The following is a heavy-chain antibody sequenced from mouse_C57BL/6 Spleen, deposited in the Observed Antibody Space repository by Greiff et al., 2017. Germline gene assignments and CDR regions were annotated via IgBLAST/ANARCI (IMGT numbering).Heavy chain of an antibody. V-gene: IGHV1-61*01. CDR1: GYTFTSYW. CDR3: ARGTTVVAKYFDY. J-gene: IGHJ2*01. CDR2: IYPSDSET. D-gene: IGHD1-1*01. Sequence: VQLQQPGAELVRPGSSVKLSCKASGYTFTSYWMDWVKQRPGQGLEWIGNIYPSDSETHYNQKFKDKATLTVDKSSSTAYMQLSSLTSEDSAVYYCARGTTVVAKYFDYWGQGTTLTVSS.